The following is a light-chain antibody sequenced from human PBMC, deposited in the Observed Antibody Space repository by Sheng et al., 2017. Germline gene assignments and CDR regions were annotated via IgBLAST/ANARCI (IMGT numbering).Light chain of an antibody. V-gene: IGKV3D-15*01. CDR3: HQYNNWPPT. CDR2: GAS. J-gene: IGKJ2*01. CDR1: QSFSSSY. Sequence: EIVLTQSPGTLSVSPGERATLSCRASQSFSSSYLTWYQQKPGQAPRLLIYGASTRATGIPDRFSGSGSGTDFTLTIHSLQSQDSAIYFCHQYNNWPPTFGQGTKLEIK.